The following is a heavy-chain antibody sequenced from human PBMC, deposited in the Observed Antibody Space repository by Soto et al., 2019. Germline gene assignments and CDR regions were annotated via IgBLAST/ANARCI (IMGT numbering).Heavy chain of an antibody. V-gene: IGHV1-8*01. J-gene: IGHJ4*02. CDR2: MNPNSGNT. Sequence: QVQLVQSGAEVKKPGASVKVSCKASGYTFISYDINWVRQATGQGLEWMGWMNPNSGNTGYGQKFQGRVTMTRNTSISTAYRELSSLRSEDTAVYYCASPIAVASTGFDYWGQGTLVTVSS. CDR1: GYTFISYD. CDR3: ASPIAVASTGFDY. D-gene: IGHD6-19*01.